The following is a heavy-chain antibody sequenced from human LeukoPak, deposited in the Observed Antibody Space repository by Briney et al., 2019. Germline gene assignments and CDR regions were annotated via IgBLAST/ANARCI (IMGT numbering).Heavy chain of an antibody. CDR2: ISSSSSYV. D-gene: IGHD3-3*01. CDR3: ARGAFYDFWSGQQVWFDP. J-gene: IGHJ5*02. V-gene: IGHV3-21*01. Sequence: KSGGSLRLSCAASGFTFSSYSMNWVRQAPGKGLEWVSSISSSSSYVYYADSVKGRFTISRDNAKNSLYLQMNSLRAEDTAVYYCARGAFYDFWSGQQVWFDPWGQGTLVTVSS. CDR1: GFTFSSYS.